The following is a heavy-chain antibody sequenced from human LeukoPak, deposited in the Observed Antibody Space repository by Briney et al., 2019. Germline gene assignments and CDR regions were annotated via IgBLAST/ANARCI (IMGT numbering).Heavy chain of an antibody. CDR2: IYYTGST. CDR3: ARAFSSGWYPYSIGGLWFDY. Sequence: SVTLSLTCTVSGGSISSYYWSWIRQPPGKGLEWIGYIYYTGSTNYNPSLKSRVTISVDTSKNQFSLKLSSVTAADTAVYYCARAFSSGWYPYSIGGLWFDYWGQGTLVTVSS. CDR1: GGSISSYY. V-gene: IGHV4-59*01. J-gene: IGHJ4*02. D-gene: IGHD6-19*01.